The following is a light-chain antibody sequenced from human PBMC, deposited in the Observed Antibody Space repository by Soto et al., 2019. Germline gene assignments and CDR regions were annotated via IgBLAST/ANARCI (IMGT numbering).Light chain of an antibody. V-gene: IGLV2-14*01. CDR2: EVY. Sequence: QSVLTQPASVSGSPGQSITIPCTGTSRDIGDYNYVSWYQQHPGKAPKLLIFEVYNRPAGVSDRFSGSKSGNTASLTISGLQTGDEGDYYCSSYSDTTTLYLFGTGTNVTVL. CDR3: SSYSDTTTLYL. CDR1: SRDIGDYNY. J-gene: IGLJ1*01.